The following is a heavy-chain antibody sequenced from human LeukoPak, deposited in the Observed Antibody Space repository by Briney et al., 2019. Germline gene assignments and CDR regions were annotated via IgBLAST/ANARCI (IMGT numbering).Heavy chain of an antibody. CDR2: IGHDGKYL. J-gene: IGHJ4*02. V-gene: IGHV3-30*02. Sequence: PGGSLRLSCAASGFNFGVYGMHWVRQAPGKGLEWVGVIGHDGKYLKYVDSVRGRFTMSRDNSRNTLDLQMNSLRAEDTAVYYCASIPVHEVVVVAATPSVVDYWGQGTLVTVSS. CDR3: ASIPVHEVVVVAATPSVVDY. CDR1: GFNFGVYG. D-gene: IGHD2-15*01.